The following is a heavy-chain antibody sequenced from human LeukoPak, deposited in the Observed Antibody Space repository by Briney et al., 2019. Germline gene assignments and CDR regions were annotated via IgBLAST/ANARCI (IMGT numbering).Heavy chain of an antibody. CDR1: GFIFGHSA. Sequence: GGSLRLSCAASGFIFGHSAMHWVRRTPGKGLEWVAVVSHDGDTTFYADSVKGRFTISRDNAKNSLYLQMNSLRAEDTAVYYCARDTGSSDIWGQGTMVTVSS. CDR2: VSHDGDTT. V-gene: IGHV3-30-3*01. J-gene: IGHJ3*02. CDR3: ARDTGSSDI.